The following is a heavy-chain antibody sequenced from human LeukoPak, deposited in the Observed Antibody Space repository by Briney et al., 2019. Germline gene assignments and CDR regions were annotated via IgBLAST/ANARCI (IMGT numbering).Heavy chain of an antibody. Sequence: SETLSLTCAVYGGSFSGYYWSWIRRPPGKGLEWIGEINHSGSTNYNPSLKSRVTISVDTSKNQFSLKLSSVTAADTAVYYCARLPSRYGSGSYGYWGQGTLVTVSS. CDR1: GGSFSGYY. CDR2: INHSGST. J-gene: IGHJ4*02. V-gene: IGHV4-34*01. D-gene: IGHD3-10*01. CDR3: ARLPSRYGSGSYGY.